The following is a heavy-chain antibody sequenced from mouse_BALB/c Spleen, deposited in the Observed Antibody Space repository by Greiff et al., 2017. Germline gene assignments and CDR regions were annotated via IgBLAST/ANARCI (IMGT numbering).Heavy chain of an antibody. CDR3: ARGGDGDYYAMDY. V-gene: IGHV2-6-7*01. CDR1: GFSLTGYG. Sequence: VMLEESGPGLVAPSQSLSITCTVSGFSLTGYGVNWVRQPPGKGLEWLGMIWGDGSTDYNSALKSRLSISKDNSKSQVFLKMNSLQTDDTARYYCARGGDGDYYAMDYWGQGTSVTVSS. CDR2: IWGDGST. J-gene: IGHJ4*01.